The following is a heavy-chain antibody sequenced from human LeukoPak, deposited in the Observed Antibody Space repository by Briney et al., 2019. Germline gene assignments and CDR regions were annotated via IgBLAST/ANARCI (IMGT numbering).Heavy chain of an antibody. J-gene: IGHJ4*02. D-gene: IGHD3-16*01. CDR1: GGSISSYY. V-gene: IGHV4-34*01. Sequence: PSETLSLTCIVSGGSISSYYWGWIRQPPGKGLEWIGEINHSGSTNYNPSLKSRVTISVDTSKNQFSLKLSSVTAADTAVYYCARAFWGSVDYWGQGTLVTVSS. CDR3: ARAFWGSVDY. CDR2: INHSGST.